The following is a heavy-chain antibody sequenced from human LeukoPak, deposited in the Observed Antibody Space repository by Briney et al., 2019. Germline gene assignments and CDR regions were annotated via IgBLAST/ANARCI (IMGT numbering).Heavy chain of an antibody. V-gene: IGHV3-23*01. J-gene: IGHJ6*03. CDR2: ISGSGGST. D-gene: IGHD1-1*01. Sequence: GGSLRLSRAASGFTFSSYAMGWVRQAPGKGLEWVSAISGSGGSTYYADSVKGRFTISRDNSKNTLYLQMNSLRAEDTAVYYCAKDKPTTRYYYYYIDVWGKGTTVTISS. CDR1: GFTFSSYA. CDR3: AKDKPTTRYYYYYIDV.